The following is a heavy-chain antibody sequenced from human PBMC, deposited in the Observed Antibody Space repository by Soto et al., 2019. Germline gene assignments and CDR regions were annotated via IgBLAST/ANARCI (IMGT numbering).Heavy chain of an antibody. J-gene: IGHJ6*02. D-gene: IGHD4-4*01. CDR1: EFTFSSYA. Sequence: QVQLVESGGGVVHPERSLRLSCSASEFTFSSYAMHWVRQAPGKGLEWVAGISYDGGHKFYGDSVRGRFTISRDSSKTPVSLQMNSLRPEDTAAYYCARVKTDYSNPRGPFFFYGMDVWGQGTTVTVSS. V-gene: IGHV3-30-3*01. CDR2: ISYDGGHK. CDR3: ARVKTDYSNPRGPFFFYGMDV.